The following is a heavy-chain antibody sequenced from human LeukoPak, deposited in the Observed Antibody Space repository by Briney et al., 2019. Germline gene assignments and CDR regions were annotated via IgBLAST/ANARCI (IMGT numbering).Heavy chain of an antibody. V-gene: IGHV5-51*01. D-gene: IGHD3-22*01. J-gene: IGHJ4*02. CDR1: GYSFTSYW. Sequence: GESLKISCKGSGYSFTSYWIGWVRQLPGKGLEWMGIIYPGDSDTRYSPSFQGQVTISADKSISTAYLQWSSLKASDTAMYYCASGGGFYYYDSSGYYVDYWGQGTLVTVSS. CDR2: IYPGDSDT. CDR3: ASGGGFYYYDSSGYYVDY.